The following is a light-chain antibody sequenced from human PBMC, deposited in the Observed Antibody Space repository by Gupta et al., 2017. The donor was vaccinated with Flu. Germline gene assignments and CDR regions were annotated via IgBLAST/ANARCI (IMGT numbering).Light chain of an antibody. V-gene: IGKV1-39*01. CDR2: AAS. Sequence: DRVTITCRASQSISNYLNWYQHKPGKAPNLLIFAASSLESGVPSRFSGSGSGTDFTLTISSLQPEDFATYYCQETYSIPWTFGQGTKVEIK. CDR3: QETYSIPWT. J-gene: IGKJ1*01. CDR1: QSISNY.